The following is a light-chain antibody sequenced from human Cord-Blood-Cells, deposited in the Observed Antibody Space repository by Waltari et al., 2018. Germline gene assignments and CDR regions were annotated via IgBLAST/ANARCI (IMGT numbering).Light chain of an antibody. CDR3: HVWDSSSDHWV. CDR2: YDS. CDR1: NIGSKS. Sequence: SYVLTQPPSVSVAPGKTARITCGGNNIGSKSVHWYQQKPGQAPVLVIYYDSDRPSGIPERFSGSNSGNTATLTISRVEAGDEADYYCHVWDSSSDHWVFGGGTKLTVL. V-gene: IGLV3-21*04. J-gene: IGLJ3*02.